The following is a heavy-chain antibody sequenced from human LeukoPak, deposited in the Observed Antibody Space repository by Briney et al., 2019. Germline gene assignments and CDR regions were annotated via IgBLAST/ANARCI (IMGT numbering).Heavy chain of an antibody. CDR1: GYTFTSYG. D-gene: IGHD3-22*01. CDR3: ARSWLLRGNWFDP. CDR2: ISAYNGNT. Sequence: ASVTVSCKASGYTFTSYGISWVRQAPGQGLEWMGWISAYNGNTNYAQKLQGRVTMTTDTSTSTAYMELRSLRSDDTAVYYRARSWLLRGNWFDPWGQGTLVTVSS. J-gene: IGHJ5*02. V-gene: IGHV1-18*01.